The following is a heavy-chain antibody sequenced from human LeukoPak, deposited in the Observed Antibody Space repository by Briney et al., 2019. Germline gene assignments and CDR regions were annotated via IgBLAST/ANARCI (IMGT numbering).Heavy chain of an antibody. CDR3: AKANSGSYGGFDY. J-gene: IGHJ4*02. CDR1: GFTFDDYA. D-gene: IGHD1-26*01. Sequence: SLRLSCAASGFTFDDYAMHWVRQAPGKGLEWVSGISWNSGSIGYADSVKGRFTISRDNAKNSLYLQMNSLRAEDTALYYCAKANSGSYGGFDYWGQGTLVTVSS. V-gene: IGHV3-9*01. CDR2: ISWNSGSI.